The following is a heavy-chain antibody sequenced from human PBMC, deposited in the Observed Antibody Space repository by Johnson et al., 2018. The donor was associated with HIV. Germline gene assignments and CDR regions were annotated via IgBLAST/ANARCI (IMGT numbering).Heavy chain of an antibody. CDR1: GFTFSSYA. CDR3: ARDEAAVRMVANDAFDI. Sequence: QVQLVESGGGLVQPGRSLRLSCAASGFTFSSYAMHWVRQAPGKGLEWVAVISYDGSNKYYADSVKGRFTISRDNAKNSLYLQMNSLRAEDTAVYYCARDEAAVRMVANDAFDIWGQGTMVTVSS. CDR2: ISYDGSNK. D-gene: IGHD6-13*01. V-gene: IGHV3-30*04. J-gene: IGHJ3*02.